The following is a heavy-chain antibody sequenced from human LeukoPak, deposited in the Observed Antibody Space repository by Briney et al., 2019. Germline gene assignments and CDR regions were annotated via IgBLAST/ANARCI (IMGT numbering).Heavy chain of an antibody. Sequence: GGSLRLSCAASGFTVSSNYMTWARQAPGKGLEWVANIKEDGSQRYYVDSVEGRFTISRDNVKNSLDLQMNTLRVEDTAIYYCAIGGRAGALDFWGQGATVTVSS. V-gene: IGHV3-7*01. CDR2: IKEDGSQR. CDR3: AIGGRAGALDF. J-gene: IGHJ3*01. CDR1: GFTVSSNY. D-gene: IGHD3-16*01.